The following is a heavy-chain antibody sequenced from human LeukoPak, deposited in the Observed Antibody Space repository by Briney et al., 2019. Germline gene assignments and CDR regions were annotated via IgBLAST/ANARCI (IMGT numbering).Heavy chain of an antibody. CDR3: ARHGTSGTNLNWFDP. CDR1: GGSISSFY. J-gene: IGHJ5*02. D-gene: IGHD1-1*01. V-gene: IGHV4-59*01. CDR2: IYYSGST. Sequence: SETLSLTCTVSGGSISSFYWSWIRQPPGKGLEWIGYIYYSGSTNYNPSLKSRVTISVDTSKNQFSLKLSSVTAADTAVYYCARHGTSGTNLNWFDPWGQGTLVTVSA.